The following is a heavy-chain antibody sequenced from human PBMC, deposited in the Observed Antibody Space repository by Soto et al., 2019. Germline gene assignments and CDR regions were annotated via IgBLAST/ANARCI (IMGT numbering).Heavy chain of an antibody. CDR3: VRIYYHESSGYRPLDY. CDR2: IKQDESEK. CDR1: GFSFSSYW. Sequence: PGGSLRLSCAASGFSFSSYWMSWVRQAPGKGLEWVANIKQDESEKYYVDSVKGRFTISRDNAKNSLFLQMNSLRAEDTAVYYCVRIYYHESSGYRPLDYWGQGARVTVAS. V-gene: IGHV3-7*01. J-gene: IGHJ4*02. D-gene: IGHD3-22*01.